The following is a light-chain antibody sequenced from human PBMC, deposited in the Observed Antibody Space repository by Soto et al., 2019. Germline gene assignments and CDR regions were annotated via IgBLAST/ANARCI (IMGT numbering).Light chain of an antibody. CDR2: DND. CDR1: SSNIANNY. J-gene: IGLJ2*01. V-gene: IGLV1-51*01. Sequence: QSVLTQPPSVSAAPGQKVTISCSGSSSNIANNYVSWYQQLPGTAPKLLIYDNDKRPSGIPDRFSGSKSGTSATLGITGLQTGDEADYYCGTWDSSLSAVVFGGGTKVTVL. CDR3: GTWDSSLSAVV.